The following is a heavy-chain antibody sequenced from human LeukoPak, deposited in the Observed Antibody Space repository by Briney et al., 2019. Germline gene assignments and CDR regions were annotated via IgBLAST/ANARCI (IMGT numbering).Heavy chain of an antibody. CDR2: ISGSGGST. J-gene: IGHJ4*02. Sequence: TGGSLRLSCAASGFTFSSYAMNWVRQAPGKGLEWVSGISGSGGSTYYADPVRGRFTISRDNSKKTVYVQMNSLRAEDTAIYYCAKDRGLVGATPSNFDYWGQGTLVTVSS. CDR1: GFTFSSYA. V-gene: IGHV3-23*01. CDR3: AKDRGLVGATPSNFDY. D-gene: IGHD1-26*01.